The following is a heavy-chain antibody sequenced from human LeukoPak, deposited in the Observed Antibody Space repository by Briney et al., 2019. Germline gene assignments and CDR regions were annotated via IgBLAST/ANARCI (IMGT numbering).Heavy chain of an antibody. CDR1: GFTVSSNH. V-gene: IGHV3-66*02. Sequence: GGSLRLSCAASGFTVSSNHMSWVRQAPGKGLEWVSVIYSGGSTYYADSVKGRFTISRDNSKNTLYLQMNSLRAEDTAVYYCARDRIRGQRGYGMDVWGQGTTVTVSS. CDR3: ARDRIRGQRGYGMDV. CDR2: IYSGGST. D-gene: IGHD3-10*01. J-gene: IGHJ6*02.